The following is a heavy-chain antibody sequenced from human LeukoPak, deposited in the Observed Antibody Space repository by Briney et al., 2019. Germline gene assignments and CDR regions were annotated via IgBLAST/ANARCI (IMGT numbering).Heavy chain of an antibody. CDR3: ARLRPLVGATYPSGNWFDP. D-gene: IGHD1-26*01. CDR1: GYSFTSYW. V-gene: IGHV5-51*01. Sequence: GESLKISCKGSGYSFTSYWIGWVRQMPGKGLEWMGIIYPGDSDTRYSPSFQGQVTISADKSISTAYLQWSSLKASDTAMYYCARLRPLVGATYPSGNWFDPWGQGTLVTVSS. J-gene: IGHJ5*02. CDR2: IYPGDSDT.